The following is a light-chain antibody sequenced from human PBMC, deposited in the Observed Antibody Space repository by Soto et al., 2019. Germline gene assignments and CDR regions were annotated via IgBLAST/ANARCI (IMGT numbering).Light chain of an antibody. CDR3: QQYDGSPLT. J-gene: IGKJ3*01. CDR2: AAS. V-gene: IGKV3-20*01. CDR1: QTLSTNS. Sequence: EIVLTQSPGTLSLSPGERATLSCRASQTLSTNSLAWYQQRLGQTPRLLIYAASTRDTDIPDRFNGSGSGTDFALTISRLEPEDFALYYCQQYDGSPLTFGHGTKVDVK.